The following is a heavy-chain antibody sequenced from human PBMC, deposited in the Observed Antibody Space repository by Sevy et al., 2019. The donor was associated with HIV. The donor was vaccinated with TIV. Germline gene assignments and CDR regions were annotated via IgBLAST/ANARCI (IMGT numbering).Heavy chain of an antibody. J-gene: IGHJ6*02. D-gene: IGHD3-10*01. Sequence: GGSLRLSCAASGFTFSDYYMSWIRQAPGKGLEWVSYISRSGSTIYYADSVKGRFTISRDNAKNSLYLQMNSLRAEDTAVYYCARGMVRGVIISYYYYGMDVWGQGTTVTVSS. CDR3: ARGMVRGVIISYYYYGMDV. V-gene: IGHV3-11*01. CDR2: ISRSGSTI. CDR1: GFTFSDYY.